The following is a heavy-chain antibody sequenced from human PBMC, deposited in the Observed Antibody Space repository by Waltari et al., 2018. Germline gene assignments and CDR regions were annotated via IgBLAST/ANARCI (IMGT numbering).Heavy chain of an antibody. CDR3: ARHGTRITMTSSFHY. D-gene: IGHD3-3*01. CDR1: GYSTSRGYY. J-gene: IGHJ4*02. V-gene: IGHV4-38-2*01. Sequence: PGLVKPSETLSLTCVVSGYSTSRGYYWGWIRQPPGKGLGRIGSIYHSGSTYYNPSLKSRVTMSIDTSRNQFSLKLTSVTAADTAVYYCARHGTRITMTSSFHYWGQGTLVTVSS. CDR2: IYHSGST.